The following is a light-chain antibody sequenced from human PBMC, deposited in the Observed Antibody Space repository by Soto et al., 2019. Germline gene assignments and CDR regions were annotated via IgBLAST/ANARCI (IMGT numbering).Light chain of an antibody. V-gene: IGLV1-47*01. Sequence: QSVLPKPPSASGTPGQSDTISCPGSTSNIGTNFVCWYQQRPRTAPQLLTYSNSQRPSRGPDRFSGTKSGTSASLAISGLRSEDEGDYYCVSWDDSLSGLGVGRGPKVTIL. CDR2: SNS. CDR3: VSWDDSLSGLG. J-gene: IGLJ1*01. CDR1: TSNIGTNF.